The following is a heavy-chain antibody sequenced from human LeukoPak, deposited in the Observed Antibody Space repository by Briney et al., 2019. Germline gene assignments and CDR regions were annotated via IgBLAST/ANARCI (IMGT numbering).Heavy chain of an antibody. CDR3: VSPRGFSYGYFDY. CDR2: IYYSKNT. Sequence: SETLSLTCTVSGGSISSSSAYWGRIRQPPGKGLEWIGSIYYSKNTYYNPSLKSRVTISADTSKNQFSLTLGSVSATDTAVYYCVSPRGFSYGYFDYWGQGTLVTVSS. J-gene: IGHJ4*02. CDR1: GGSISSSSAY. D-gene: IGHD5-18*01. V-gene: IGHV4-39*01.